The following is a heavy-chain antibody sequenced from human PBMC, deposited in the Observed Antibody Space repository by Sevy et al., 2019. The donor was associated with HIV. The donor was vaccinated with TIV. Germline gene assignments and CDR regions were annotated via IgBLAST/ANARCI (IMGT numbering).Heavy chain of an antibody. CDR3: AKDEARDSSGWYYDY. V-gene: IGHV3-23*01. D-gene: IGHD6-19*01. J-gene: IGHJ4*02. Sequence: GGSLRLSCAASGFTFSSYAMSWVRQAPGKGLEWVSAISGSGGSTYYAHSVKGRFTISRDNSKNTLYLQMNSLRAEDTAVYYCAKDEARDSSGWYYDYWGQGTLVTVSS. CDR2: ISGSGGST. CDR1: GFTFSSYA.